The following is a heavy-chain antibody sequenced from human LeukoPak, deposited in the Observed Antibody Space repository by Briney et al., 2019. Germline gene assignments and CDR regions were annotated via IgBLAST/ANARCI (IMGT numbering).Heavy chain of an antibody. Sequence: PSGTLSLTCTGSGVSMTSSVYYWVWIRQPPGKGLVWIGSIYYNGSTYYNPSLKSRVTISVDTSKKRFSLRLTSVTVADSAFYYCAREGSGSLFYYGMDVWGQGTTVTVSS. J-gene: IGHJ6*02. CDR2: IYYNGST. CDR3: AREGSGSLFYYGMDV. CDR1: GVSMTSSVYY. V-gene: IGHV4-39*02. D-gene: IGHD3-10*01.